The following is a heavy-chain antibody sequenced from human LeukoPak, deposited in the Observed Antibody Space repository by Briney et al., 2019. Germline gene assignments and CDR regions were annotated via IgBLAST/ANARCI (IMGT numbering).Heavy chain of an antibody. D-gene: IGHD3-3*01. Sequence: GGSLRLSCAASGFIFGNYIMSWVRQAPGKGLEWVSAISGSGSNTYHADSVKGRFTISRDNSKNTLYLQMNSLRVGDTAVYYCAKDKMGYDKEVDVWGKGTTVTVSS. J-gene: IGHJ6*04. CDR2: ISGSGSNT. CDR1: GFIFGNYI. V-gene: IGHV3-23*01. CDR3: AKDKMGYDKEVDV.